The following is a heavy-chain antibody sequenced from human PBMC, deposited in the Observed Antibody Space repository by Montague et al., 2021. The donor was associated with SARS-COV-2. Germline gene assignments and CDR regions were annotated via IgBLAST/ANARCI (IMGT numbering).Heavy chain of an antibody. CDR3: AREAWFGDKTSASEYYGMDV. Sequence: SETLSLTCTVSGGSVSSSGYYWGWIRQPPGKGLEWIGSIYFSGSSYYNPSLKSQVSISVDTSKNQFSLRLSSVTAADTAVYYCAREAWFGDKTSASEYYGMDVWGQGTTVTVSS. J-gene: IGHJ6*02. CDR1: GGSVSSSGYY. CDR2: IYFSGSS. D-gene: IGHD3-10*01. V-gene: IGHV4-39*07.